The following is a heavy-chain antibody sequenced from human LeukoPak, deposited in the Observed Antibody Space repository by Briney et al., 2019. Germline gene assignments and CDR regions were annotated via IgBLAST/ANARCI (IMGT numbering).Heavy chain of an antibody. CDR3: ATLGYCSGGSCYLGDY. J-gene: IGHJ4*02. CDR2: ISSSSSCI. D-gene: IGHD2-15*01. V-gene: IGHV3-21*01. Sequence: GGSLRLSCAASGFTFSSYSMNRVRQAPGKGLEWVSSISSSSSCIYYADSVKGRFTISRDNAKNSLYLQMNSLRAEDTAVYYCATLGYCSGGSCYLGDYWGQGTLVTVSS. CDR1: GFTFSSYS.